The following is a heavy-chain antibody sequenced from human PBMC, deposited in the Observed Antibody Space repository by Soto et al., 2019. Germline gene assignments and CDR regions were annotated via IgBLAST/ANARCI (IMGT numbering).Heavy chain of an antibody. CDR2: IIPIFGTA. CDR1: GGTFSSYA. CDR3: ASPPYCSGCSCYQPAGYFDL. D-gene: IGHD2-15*01. V-gene: IGHV1-69*13. J-gene: IGHJ2*01. Sequence: SVRVSCQVSGGTFSSYAISWVRQAPGQGLEWMGGIIPIFGTANYAQKFQGRVTITADESTRTAYMELSSLRSEDTAVYYCASPPYCSGCSCYQPAGYFDLWGRGPLGTVSS.